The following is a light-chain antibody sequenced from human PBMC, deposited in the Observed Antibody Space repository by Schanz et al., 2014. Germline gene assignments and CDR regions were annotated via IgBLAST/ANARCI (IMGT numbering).Light chain of an antibody. J-gene: IGLJ1*01. Sequence: QSALTQPASVSGSPGQSITISCTGTSSDVGSYNLVSWYQQHPGKAPKLMIYEVSKRPSGVSTRFSGSKSGNTASLTISGLQTEDEADYYCCSYAGSSILFGTGTKLTVL. CDR2: EVS. CDR3: CSYAGSSIL. V-gene: IGLV2-23*02. CDR1: SSDVGSYNL.